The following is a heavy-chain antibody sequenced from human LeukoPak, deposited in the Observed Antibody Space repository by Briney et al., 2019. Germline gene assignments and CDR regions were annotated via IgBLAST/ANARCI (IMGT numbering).Heavy chain of an antibody. Sequence: ASVKVSCKASGYTFTSYYMHWVRQAPGQGLEWMGWISAYNGNTKYAQKFQGRVTMTTDTSTSTAYMELRGLRYDDTAVYYCARAMGGDYGMDVWGKGTTVTVSS. CDR1: GYTFTSYY. CDR2: ISAYNGNT. CDR3: ARAMGGDYGMDV. J-gene: IGHJ6*04. D-gene: IGHD2-21*01. V-gene: IGHV1-18*04.